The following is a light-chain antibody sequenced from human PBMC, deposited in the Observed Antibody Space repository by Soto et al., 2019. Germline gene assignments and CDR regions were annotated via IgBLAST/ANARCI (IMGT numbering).Light chain of an antibody. CDR3: QQYGSSPPIT. CDR2: GAS. J-gene: IGKJ5*01. CDR1: QSVSSSY. Sequence: EIVLTQSPGTLSLSPGERATLSCRASQSVSSSYLAWYQQKPGQAPRLLVYGASRRATGIPDRFGGSGSGTDFALTISRLEPEDFAVYYCQQYGSSPPITFGQGTRLEIK. V-gene: IGKV3-20*01.